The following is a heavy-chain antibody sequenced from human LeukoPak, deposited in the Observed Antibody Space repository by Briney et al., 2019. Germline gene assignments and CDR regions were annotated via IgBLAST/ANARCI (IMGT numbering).Heavy chain of an antibody. V-gene: IGHV1-18*01. CDR3: AQTERKYSGYFS. D-gene: IGHD5-12*01. Sequence: ASVKVSCKASGYTFNTYSISWVRQAPGQGLEWMGWISAYNGNTNYAQKLQGRVTMTTDTSTSTAYMELRSLRSDDTAVYYCAQTERKYSGYFSWGQGTLVTVSS. J-gene: IGHJ5*02. CDR1: GYTFNTYS. CDR2: ISAYNGNT.